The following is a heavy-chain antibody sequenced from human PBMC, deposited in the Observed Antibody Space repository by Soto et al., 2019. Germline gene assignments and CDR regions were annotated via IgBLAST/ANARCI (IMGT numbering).Heavy chain of an antibody. J-gene: IGHJ4*01. CDR2: IIPIFGTA. CDR1: GGTFSSYA. D-gene: IGHD3-10*01. CDR3: ARDLLPGSGSYNFVHY. V-gene: IGHV1-69*13. Sequence: SVKVSCKASGGTFSSYAISWVRQAPGQGLEWMGGIIPIFGTANYAQKFQGRVTITADESTSTAYMELSSLRSEDTAVYYCARDLLPGSGSYNFVHYSGHGTLVTVTS.